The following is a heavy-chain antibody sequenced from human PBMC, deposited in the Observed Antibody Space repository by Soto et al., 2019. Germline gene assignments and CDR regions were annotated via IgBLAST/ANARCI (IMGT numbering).Heavy chain of an antibody. CDR3: ARESYGKADYYYGMDV. V-gene: IGHV1-69*13. Sequence: SSVKVSCKASGGTFSSYAISWVRQAPGQGLEWMGGIIPIFGTANYAQKFQGRVTITADESTSTAYMELSSLRSEDTAVYYCARESYGKADYYYGMDVWGQGTTVTVSS. D-gene: IGHD1-26*01. CDR1: GGTFSSYA. J-gene: IGHJ6*02. CDR2: IIPIFGTA.